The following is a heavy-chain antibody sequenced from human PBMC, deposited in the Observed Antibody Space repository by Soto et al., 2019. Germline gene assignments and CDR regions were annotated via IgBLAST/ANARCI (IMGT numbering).Heavy chain of an antibody. CDR1: GYTFSNYG. CDR2: NSLDSDGT. Sequence: QVQLVQSGGEVKRPGASVKVSCKTSGYTFSNYGITWVRQAPGQPLEWLGWNSLDSDGTNYAQKFQGRVSMTTDTSTTTAYMELRSLRSADTAVYYCARVVPGAEAWFGPWGKGTLVTVSS. V-gene: IGHV1-18*01. D-gene: IGHD2-2*01. CDR3: ARVVPGAEAWFGP. J-gene: IGHJ5*02.